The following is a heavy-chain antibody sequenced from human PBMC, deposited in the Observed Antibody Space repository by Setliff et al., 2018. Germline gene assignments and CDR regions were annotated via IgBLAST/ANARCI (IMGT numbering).Heavy chain of an antibody. V-gene: IGHV1-18*01. J-gene: IGHJ4*02. Sequence: ASVKVSCKASGFTLTSSVISWVRQAPGQGLEWVGWISPPTGSTYFAQKFQGRVTMTADTSTGTASMELRNLRSDDTAVYYCSRLVRYCTTTSCQRLSGDEYWGQGTVVTVSS. CDR1: GFTLTSSV. CDR3: SRLVRYCTTTSCQRLSGDEY. CDR2: ISPPTGST. D-gene: IGHD2-2*01.